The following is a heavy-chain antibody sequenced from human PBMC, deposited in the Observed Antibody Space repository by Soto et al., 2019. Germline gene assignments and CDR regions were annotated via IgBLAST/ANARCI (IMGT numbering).Heavy chain of an antibody. CDR3: ARDGDDSSGYYHEDS. J-gene: IGHJ4*02. Sequence: QVQLQESGPGLVKPSQTLSLTCTVSGGSISSGDYYWSWIRQPPGKGLEWIGYIYYSGSTYYNPSLKSRVTISLDTSKNQFSLKLSSVTAADTAVYYCARDGDDSSGYYHEDSWGQGTLVTVSS. CDR2: IYYSGST. CDR1: GGSISSGDYY. D-gene: IGHD3-22*01. V-gene: IGHV4-30-4*01.